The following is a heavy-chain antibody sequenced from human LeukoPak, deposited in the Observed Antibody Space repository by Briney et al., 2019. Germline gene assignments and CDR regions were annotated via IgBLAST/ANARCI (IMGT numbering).Heavy chain of an antibody. J-gene: IGHJ1*01. CDR2: IYHSGST. D-gene: IGHD2-2*01. CDR1: GYSISSGYY. V-gene: IGHV4-38-2*02. CDR3: ARHVALRRDHYCSSTSCRYKPERYFQH. Sequence: SETLSLTCIVSGYSISSGYYWGWIRQPPGKGLEWIGNIYHSGSTYYNPSLKSRVTISVDTSKNQFSLKLSSVTAADTAVYYCARHVALRRDHYCSSTSCRYKPERYFQHWGQGTLVTVSS.